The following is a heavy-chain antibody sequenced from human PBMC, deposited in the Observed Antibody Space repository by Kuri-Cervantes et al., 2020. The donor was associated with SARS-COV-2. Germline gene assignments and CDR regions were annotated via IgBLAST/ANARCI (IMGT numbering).Heavy chain of an antibody. CDR2: VYPGDSET. J-gene: IGHJ4*02. CDR1: GYSFTTYW. D-gene: IGHD6-19*01. CDR3: ARRGSGWSDY. Sequence: GSLRLSCKGSGYSFTTYWIGWVRQMPGKGLEWMGIVYPGDSETRYSPSFQGQVTLSVDKSINTAYLQWNSVKASDTAMYYCARRGSGWSDYWGQGTLVTVSS. V-gene: IGHV5-51*01.